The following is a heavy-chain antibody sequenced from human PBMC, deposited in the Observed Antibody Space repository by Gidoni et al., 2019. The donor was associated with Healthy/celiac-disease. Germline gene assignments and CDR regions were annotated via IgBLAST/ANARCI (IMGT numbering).Heavy chain of an antibody. CDR1: GFTFSSYW. CDR2: INSDGRST. Sequence: EVQLVESGGGLVQPGGSLRLSCAASGFTFSSYWMHWVRQAPGKGLVWVSRINSDGRSTSYADSVKGRFTISRDNAKNTLYLQMNSLRAEDTAVYYCARDGCSGGSCFSIGGEFDPWGQGTLVTVSS. J-gene: IGHJ5*02. V-gene: IGHV3-74*01. D-gene: IGHD2-15*01. CDR3: ARDGCSGGSCFSIGGEFDP.